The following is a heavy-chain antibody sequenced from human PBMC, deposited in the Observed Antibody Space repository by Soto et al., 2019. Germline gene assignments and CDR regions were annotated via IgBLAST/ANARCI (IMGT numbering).Heavy chain of an antibody. CDR2: IIPIFGTA. CDR1: GGTFSSYA. V-gene: IGHV1-69*06. CDR3: ARVGCSSTSCYWDYYYYGMDV. Sequence: QVQLVQSGAEVKKPGSSVKVSCKASGGTFSSYAISWVRQAPGQGLEWKGGIIPIFGTANYAQKFQGRVTITADKSTSTAYMELSSLRSEDTAVYYCARVGCSSTSCYWDYYYYGMDVWGQGTTVTVSS. D-gene: IGHD2-2*01. J-gene: IGHJ6*02.